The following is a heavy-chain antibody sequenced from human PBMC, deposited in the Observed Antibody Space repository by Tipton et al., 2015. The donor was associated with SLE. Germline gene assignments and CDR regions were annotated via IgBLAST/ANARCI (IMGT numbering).Heavy chain of an antibody. CDR1: GYSLTSGYY. CDR3: AGVSRDAFEI. D-gene: IGHD5/OR15-5a*01. Sequence: GLVKPSETLSLTCTVSGYSLTSGYYWGWIRQPPGKGLEWIGRIYHSDSIYHNPSLKSRVTISVDTSKNQFSLKLSSVTAADTAVYYCAGVSRDAFEIWGQGTMVTVSS. J-gene: IGHJ3*02. CDR2: IYHSDSI. V-gene: IGHV4-38-2*02.